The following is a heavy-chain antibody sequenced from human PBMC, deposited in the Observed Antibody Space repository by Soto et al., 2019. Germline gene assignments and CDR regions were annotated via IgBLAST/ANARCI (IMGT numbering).Heavy chain of an antibody. CDR3: ARDAPLRGSYYFDY. J-gene: IGHJ4*02. CDR1: GYTFTSYG. CDR2: ISAYNGNT. D-gene: IGHD1-26*01. Sequence: VASVKVSCKASGYTFTSYGISWVRQAPGQGLEWMGWISAYNGNTNYAQKLQGRVTMTTDTSTSTAYMELRSLRSDDTAVYYCARDAPLRGSYYFDYWGQGTLVTVSS. V-gene: IGHV1-18*01.